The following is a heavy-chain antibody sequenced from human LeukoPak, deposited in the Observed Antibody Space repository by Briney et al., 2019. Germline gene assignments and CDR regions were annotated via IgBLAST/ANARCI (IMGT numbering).Heavy chain of an antibody. J-gene: IGHJ3*02. CDR1: GYTFTNYY. V-gene: IGHV1-46*01. D-gene: IGHD1-14*01. Sequence: GASVKVSCKASGYTFTNYYMHWVRQAPGQGLEWMGIINPSAGSTSYAQKFQGRITVTRDTSTSTVYMELRSLRPEDTAVYYCARERGNPPDAFDIWGQGTMVTVSS. CDR2: INPSAGST. CDR3: ARERGNPPDAFDI.